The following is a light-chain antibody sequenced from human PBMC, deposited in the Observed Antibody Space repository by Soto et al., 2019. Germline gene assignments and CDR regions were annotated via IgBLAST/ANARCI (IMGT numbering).Light chain of an antibody. V-gene: IGLV4-69*01. J-gene: IGLJ3*02. CDR2: LNGDGSH. CDR1: SGHSSYA. CDR3: ATWDGNLNGWV. Sequence: QPVLTQSPSASASLGASVKLTCTLSSGHSSYAIAWHQQQPEKGPRYLMRLNGDGSHSKGDGIPDRFSGSSSGAERYLTISSLQSEDEADYYCATWDGNLNGWVFGGGTKLTVL.